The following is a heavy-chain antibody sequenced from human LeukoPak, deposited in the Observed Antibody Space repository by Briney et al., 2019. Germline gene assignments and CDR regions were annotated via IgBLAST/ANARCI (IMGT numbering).Heavy chain of an antibody. J-gene: IGHJ5*02. V-gene: IGHV4-30-2*01. D-gene: IGHD6-19*01. CDR1: GGSISSGGYY. CDR2: IYHSGST. CDR3: ARAAYSSGWYGGNWFDP. Sequence: SQTLSLTCTVSGGSISSGGYYWSWIRQPPGKGLEWIGYIYHSGSTYYNPSLKSRVTISVDRSKNQFSLKLSSVTAADTAVYYCARAAYSSGWYGGNWFDPWGQGTLVTVSS.